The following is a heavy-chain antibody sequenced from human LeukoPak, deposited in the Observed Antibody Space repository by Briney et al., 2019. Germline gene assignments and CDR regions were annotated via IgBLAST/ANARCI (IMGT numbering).Heavy chain of an antibody. CDR2: ISPNSGGT. CDR3: ARGRIVEVPEANAFDI. CDR1: GYTFTGYY. V-gene: IGHV1-2*02. D-gene: IGHD2-2*01. Sequence: ASVKVSCKASGYTFTGYYLHWVRQAPGQGLEWMGWISPNSGGTKFAQKFQGRVTMTRDTSISTAYMELSGLRSDDTALFYCARGRIVEVPEANAFDIWGQGTLVTVS. J-gene: IGHJ3*02.